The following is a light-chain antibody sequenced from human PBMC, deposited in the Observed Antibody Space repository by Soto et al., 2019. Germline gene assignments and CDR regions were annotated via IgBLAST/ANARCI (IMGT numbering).Light chain of an antibody. J-gene: IGKJ1*01. CDR2: AAS. CDR1: QSIGTY. V-gene: IGKV1-39*01. CDR3: QQTFSTPWT. Sequence: DIQMTQSPSSLSASVGDRVTITCRASQSIGTYLSWYQHKPGKAPKLLIFAASSLQSGVPSRFSGSGSGTDFTLTISSLQPEDFASYYCQQTFSTPWTFVQGTKVEIK.